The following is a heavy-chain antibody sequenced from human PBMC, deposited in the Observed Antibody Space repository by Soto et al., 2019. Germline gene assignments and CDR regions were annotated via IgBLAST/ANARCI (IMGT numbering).Heavy chain of an antibody. CDR1: GGSISSGDYY. J-gene: IGHJ1*01. V-gene: IGHV4-30-4*01. Sequence: QVQLQESGPGLVKPSQTLSLTCTVSGGSISSGDYYWSWIRQPPGKGLERIGYIYYSGSTYYNPSLKSRATISVDTSKNQCSLKLSSVTAADTAVYYCARDGDCSGGSCEAEYFQHWGQGTLVTVSS. CDR2: IYYSGST. D-gene: IGHD2-15*01. CDR3: ARDGDCSGGSCEAEYFQH.